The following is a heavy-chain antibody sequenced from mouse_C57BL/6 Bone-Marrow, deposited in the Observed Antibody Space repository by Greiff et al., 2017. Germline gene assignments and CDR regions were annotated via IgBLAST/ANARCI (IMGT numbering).Heavy chain of an antibody. D-gene: IGHD1-1*01. CDR3: ARLYYYGRTYYFDD. J-gene: IGHJ2*01. CDR2: IDPSDSYT. Sequence: QVQLQQPGAELVMPGASVKLSCKASGYTFTSYWMHWVKQRPGQGLEWIGEIDPSDSYTNYNQKFKGKSTLTVDKSSSTAYMQLSSLTSEDSAVYYCARLYYYGRTYYFDDWGQGTTLTVSS. CDR1: GYTFTSYW. V-gene: IGHV1-69*01.